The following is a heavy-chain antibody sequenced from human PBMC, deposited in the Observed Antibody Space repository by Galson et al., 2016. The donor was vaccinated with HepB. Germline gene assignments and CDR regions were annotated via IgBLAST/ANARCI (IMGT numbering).Heavy chain of an antibody. CDR1: EFNFSNYG. CDR3: AKGMGDCSGGSCYFDY. Sequence: SLRLSCAASEFNFSNYGMHWVRQAPGKGLEWVAVISYDGSNKHYADCVKGRFTISRDKSKNTLCLQMNSVRPEDTAEYYCAKGMGDCSGGSCYFDYWGQGTPVTVSS. CDR2: ISYDGSNK. J-gene: IGHJ4*02. D-gene: IGHD2-15*01. V-gene: IGHV3-30*18.